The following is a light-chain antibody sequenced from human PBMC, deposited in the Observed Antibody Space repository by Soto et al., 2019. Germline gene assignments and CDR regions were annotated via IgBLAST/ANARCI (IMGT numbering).Light chain of an antibody. CDR3: QQYGSSPPWT. CDR1: QSIRNNY. Sequence: ELVFTHSPGTPSLSPGERATLSCRASQSIRNNYVAWYQQKPGQAPRLLMYGASSRASGIPDRFSGSGSGTDFTLIISRLEPEDFAVYYCQQYGSSPPWTFGQGTKVDIK. J-gene: IGKJ1*01. V-gene: IGKV3-20*01. CDR2: GAS.